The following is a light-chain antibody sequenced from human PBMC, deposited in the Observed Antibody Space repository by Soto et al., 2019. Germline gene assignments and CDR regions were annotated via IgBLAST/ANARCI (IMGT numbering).Light chain of an antibody. CDR1: QGISPY. V-gene: IGKV1-5*01. CDR2: DMS. Sequence: DIQMTQSPSTLSASVGDLVTMTCRASQGISPYLAWYQQKPGRAPKLLIYDMSSLESGVPSRFSGSGSATEFTLTISGLQPDDFATYYCQQYSTYFATFGQGTKLEIK. J-gene: IGKJ2*01. CDR3: QQYSTYFAT.